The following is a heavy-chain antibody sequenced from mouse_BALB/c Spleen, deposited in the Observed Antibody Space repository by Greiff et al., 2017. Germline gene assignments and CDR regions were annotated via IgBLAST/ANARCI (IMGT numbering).Heavy chain of an antibody. J-gene: IGHJ4*01. Sequence: VPLVESGPSLVQPSQSLSITCTVSGFSLTSYGVHWVRQSPGKGLEWLGVIWRGGSTDYNAAFMSRLSITKDNSKSQVFFKMNSLQADDTAIYYCAKRGHYAMDYWGQGTSVTVSS. V-gene: IGHV2-5-1*01. CDR1: GFSLTSYG. CDR2: IWRGGST. CDR3: AKRGHYAMDY.